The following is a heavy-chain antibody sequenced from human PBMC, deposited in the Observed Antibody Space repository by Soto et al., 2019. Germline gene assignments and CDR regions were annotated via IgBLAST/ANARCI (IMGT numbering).Heavy chain of an antibody. CDR3: VKALGEYSGTSLNY. J-gene: IGHJ4*02. D-gene: IGHD1-26*01. Sequence: EVHLVESGGGLVQPGRSLRLSCAASGFTFDDYAMHWVRQAPGKGLEWVSGISWNSGTLGYADSVKGRFTISRDNAKKSLYLQMNSLRAEDTALYYCVKALGEYSGTSLNYWGQGTLVTVSS. CDR2: ISWNSGTL. V-gene: IGHV3-9*01. CDR1: GFTFDDYA.